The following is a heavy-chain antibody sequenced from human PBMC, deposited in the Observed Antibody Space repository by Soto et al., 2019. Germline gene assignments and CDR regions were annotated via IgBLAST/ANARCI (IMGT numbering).Heavy chain of an antibody. J-gene: IGHJ5*02. CDR1: GGTVARSHW. CDR3: AREIVTAGENNYFDL. D-gene: IGHD2-21*02. V-gene: IGHV4-4*01. CDR2: VYHTGDT. Sequence: QVQLQESGPRLVKPSGSLSLTCGVSGGTVARSHWWSGVRQSPGGRLEWSGTVYHTGDTNFNPSLQSRVTFQVDKSTDQFSLRLNSLRAADTAVYCCAREIVTAGENNYFDLWGPRTLVTVSS.